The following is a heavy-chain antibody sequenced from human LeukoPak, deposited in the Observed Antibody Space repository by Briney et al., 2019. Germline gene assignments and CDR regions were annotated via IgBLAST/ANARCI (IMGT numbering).Heavy chain of an antibody. Sequence: ASVKVSCKASGYTFTSYDINWVRQATGQGLEWMGWMNPNSGNTGYAQKFQGRVTITRNTSISTAYMELSSLRSEDTAMYYCATDAIKRIAGTTFNFWGQGTLLTVSS. CDR1: GYTFTSYD. D-gene: IGHD1-7*01. J-gene: IGHJ4*02. CDR3: ATDAIKRIAGTTFNF. CDR2: MNPNSGNT. V-gene: IGHV1-8*03.